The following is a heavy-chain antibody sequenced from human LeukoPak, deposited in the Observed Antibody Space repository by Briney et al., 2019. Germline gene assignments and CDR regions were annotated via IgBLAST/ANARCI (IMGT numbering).Heavy chain of an antibody. CDR2: ISYDGNNK. J-gene: IGHJ3*02. CDR1: GFTFSTYG. CDR3: ARDLSGGGCDI. Sequence: PGGSLRLSCAASGFTFSTYGMHWVRQAPGKGLEWVTVISYDGNNKYFADSVKGRFTVSRDNSKNTLYLQMNSLRAEDTAVYYCARDLSGGGCDIWGQGTMVTVSS. D-gene: IGHD2-21*01. V-gene: IGHV3-30*19.